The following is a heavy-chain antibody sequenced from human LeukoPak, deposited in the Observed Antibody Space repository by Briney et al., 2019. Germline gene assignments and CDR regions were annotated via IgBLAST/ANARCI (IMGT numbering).Heavy chain of an antibody. CDR1: GFTFSGYW. CDR2: IKQDGSDT. J-gene: IGHJ4*02. CDR3: ARFSRDNDRGSY. D-gene: IGHD1-1*01. Sequence: GGSLRLSCAASGFTFSGYWMSWVRQAPGKGLEWVANIKQDGSDTNYVDSMKGRFTISRDNAKNSLYLQMNSLRPEDTAVYYCARFSRDNDRGSYWGQGTLVTVSS. V-gene: IGHV3-7*01.